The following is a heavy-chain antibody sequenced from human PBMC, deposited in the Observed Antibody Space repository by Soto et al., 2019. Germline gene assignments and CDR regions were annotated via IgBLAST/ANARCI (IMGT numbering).Heavy chain of an antibody. J-gene: IGHJ3*02. CDR3: ARDSPSDFWSGYTNAFDI. V-gene: IGHV4-31*03. Sequence: QVQLQESGPGLVKPSQTLSLTCTVSGGSISSRGYYWSWIRQHPGKGLEWIGYIYYSGSTYYNPSLKSRVTISVDTSENQFSLKLSSVTAADTAVYYCARDSPSDFWSGYTNAFDIWGQGTMVTVSS. CDR2: IYYSGST. CDR1: GGSISSRGYY. D-gene: IGHD3-3*01.